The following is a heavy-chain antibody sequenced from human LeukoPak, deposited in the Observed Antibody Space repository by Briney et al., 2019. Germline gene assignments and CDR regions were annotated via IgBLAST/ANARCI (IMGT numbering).Heavy chain of an antibody. J-gene: IGHJ4*02. CDR3: VGEDPY. Sequence: GGSLRLSCVVSGRSISTTYMSWVRQAPGKGLEWVAVIYNGGGTNYTASVKSRFSISRDNSKNTFYLQMRSLRAEDTAVYYCVGEDPYWGQGTLVTVSS. V-gene: IGHV3-53*01. D-gene: IGHD4-17*01. CDR2: IYNGGGT. CDR1: GRSISTTY.